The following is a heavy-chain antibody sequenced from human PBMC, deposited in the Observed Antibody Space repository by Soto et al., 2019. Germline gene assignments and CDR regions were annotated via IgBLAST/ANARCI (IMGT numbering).Heavy chain of an antibody. V-gene: IGHV4-59*08. J-gene: IGHJ3*02. Sequence: SETLSLTCTVSGDFNTNFYWSWIRQSPWKGLEWMGFIYSSGSTRYNPSLKSRVTISVDTSKNQFSLKLSSVTAADTAEYYCARHGRVGSYRANDAFDIWGQGTMVTVSS. D-gene: IGHD1-26*01. CDR3: ARHGRVGSYRANDAFDI. CDR2: IYSSGST. CDR1: GDFNTNFY.